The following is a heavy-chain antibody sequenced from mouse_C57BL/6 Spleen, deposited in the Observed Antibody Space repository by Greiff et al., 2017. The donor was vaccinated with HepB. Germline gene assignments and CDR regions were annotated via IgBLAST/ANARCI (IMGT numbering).Heavy chain of an antibody. J-gene: IGHJ4*01. CDR3: ARRHDDPLYAMDY. D-gene: IGHD2-3*01. CDR2: IYPRSGNT. CDR1: GYTFTSYG. Sequence: LQESGAELARPGASVKLSCKASGYTFTSYGISWVKQRTGQGLEWIGEIYPRSGNTYYNEKFKGKATLTADKSSSTAYMELRSLTSEDSAVYFCARRHDDPLYAMDYWGQGTSVTVSS. V-gene: IGHV1-81*01.